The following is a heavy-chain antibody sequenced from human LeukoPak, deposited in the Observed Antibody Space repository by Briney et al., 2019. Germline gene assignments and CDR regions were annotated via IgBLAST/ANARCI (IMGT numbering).Heavy chain of an antibody. Sequence: PETLSLTCTVSGGSISNSDYYWDWIRQPPGKGLEWIGSINYRGSTYYNPSLESRVTISVDTSKNQFSLKMSSVTAADTAVYYCARHEDGDYVSWFDPWGQGTLVTVSS. CDR2: INYRGST. CDR1: GGSISNSDYY. D-gene: IGHD4-17*01. J-gene: IGHJ5*02. V-gene: IGHV4-39*01. CDR3: ARHEDGDYVSWFDP.